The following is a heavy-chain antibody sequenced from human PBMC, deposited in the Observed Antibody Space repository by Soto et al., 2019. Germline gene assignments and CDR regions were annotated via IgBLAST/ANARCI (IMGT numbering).Heavy chain of an antibody. D-gene: IGHD3-10*01. CDR1: GYSFTSYW. Sequence: GESLKISCKGSGYSFTSYWIGWVRQMPGKGLEWMGIIYPGDSDTRYSPSFQGQVTISADKSISTAYLQWSSLKASDTAMYYCARLSGSGYPYDYYGMDVWGQGTTVTVSS. CDR2: IYPGDSDT. CDR3: ARLSGSGYPYDYYGMDV. V-gene: IGHV5-51*01. J-gene: IGHJ6*02.